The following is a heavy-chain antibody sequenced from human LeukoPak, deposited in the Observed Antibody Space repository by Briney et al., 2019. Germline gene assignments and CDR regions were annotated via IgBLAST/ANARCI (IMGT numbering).Heavy chain of an antibody. D-gene: IGHD6-19*01. CDR3: ARGIAVAGAYYYMDV. CDR2: ISSSSRYI. Sequence: GGSLRLSCAASGFTFSSYSMNWVRQAPGKGLEWVSSISSSSRYIYYADSVKGRFTISRDAAKNSLDLQMNSLRAEDTAVYYCARGIAVAGAYYYMDVWGKGTTVTISS. J-gene: IGHJ6*03. V-gene: IGHV3-21*01. CDR1: GFTFSSYS.